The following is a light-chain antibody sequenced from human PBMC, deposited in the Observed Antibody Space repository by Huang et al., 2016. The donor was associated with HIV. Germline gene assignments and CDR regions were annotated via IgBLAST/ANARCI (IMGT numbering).Light chain of an antibody. J-gene: IGKJ3*01. CDR2: GAS. CDR3: QQVNSFPFT. CDR1: QGISSD. V-gene: IGKV1-9*01. Sequence: IHLTQSPSSLSASVGDRVIITCRASQGISSDLAWFQQKPGKAPKRLIYGASTLQSGVPSRFTGSGSGANFTLSISSLQPEDFSTYYCQQVNSFPFTFGPGTKVDIK.